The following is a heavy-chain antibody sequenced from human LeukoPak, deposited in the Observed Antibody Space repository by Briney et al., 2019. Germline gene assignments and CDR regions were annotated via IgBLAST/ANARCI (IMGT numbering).Heavy chain of an antibody. Sequence: PSETLSLTCTVSGGSISSGSYYWSWIRQPAGKGLEYIGRIYTSGSTNYNPSLKSRVTISVDTSKNQFSLKLSSVTAADTAVYYCARSLAAAGTSYYYYYMDVWGKGTTVTVSS. D-gene: IGHD6-13*01. J-gene: IGHJ6*03. CDR3: ARSLAAAGTSYYYYYMDV. CDR1: GGSISSGSYY. CDR2: IYTSGST. V-gene: IGHV4-61*02.